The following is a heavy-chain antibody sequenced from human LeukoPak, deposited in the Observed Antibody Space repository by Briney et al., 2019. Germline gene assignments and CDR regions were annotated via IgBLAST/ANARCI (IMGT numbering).Heavy chain of an antibody. V-gene: IGHV3-23*01. CDR2: ISGSGGST. Sequence: GGSLRLSCAASGFTFSSYAMSWVRQAPGKGLEWVSAISGSGGSTYYADSVKGRFTISRDKSKNTLYLQMNSLRAGDTAVYYCAKDSGPGYSYGYIDYWGQGTLVTVSS. J-gene: IGHJ4*02. CDR1: GFTFSSYA. CDR3: AKDSGPGYSYGYIDY. D-gene: IGHD5-18*01.